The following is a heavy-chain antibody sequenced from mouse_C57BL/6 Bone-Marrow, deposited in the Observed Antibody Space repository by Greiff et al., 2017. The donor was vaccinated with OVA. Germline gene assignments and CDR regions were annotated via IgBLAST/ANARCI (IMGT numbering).Heavy chain of an antibody. V-gene: IGHV1-64*01. CDR2: IHPNSGST. Sequence: QVQLQQSGAELVKPGASVKLSCKASGYTFTSYWMHWVKQRPGQGLEWIGMIHPNSGSTNYNEKFKSKATLTVDKSSSTAYMQLSSLTSEDSAVYYCARSEYWERYFDVWGTGTTVTVSS. J-gene: IGHJ1*03. CDR1: GYTFTSYW. D-gene: IGHD4-1*01. CDR3: ARSEYWERYFDV.